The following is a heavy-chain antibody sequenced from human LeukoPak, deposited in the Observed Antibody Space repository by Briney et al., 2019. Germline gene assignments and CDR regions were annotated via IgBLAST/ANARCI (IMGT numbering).Heavy chain of an antibody. D-gene: IGHD2-21*01. J-gene: IGHJ3*02. CDR2: INPNSGGT. Sequence: ASVKVSCKASGYTFTGSYMHWVRQAPGQGLEWMGWINPNSGGTNYAQKFQGRVTMTRDTSISTAYMELSRLRSDDTAVYYCARVKPSGPKNAFDIWGQGTMVTVSS. CDR3: ARVKPSGPKNAFDI. V-gene: IGHV1-2*02. CDR1: GYTFTGSY.